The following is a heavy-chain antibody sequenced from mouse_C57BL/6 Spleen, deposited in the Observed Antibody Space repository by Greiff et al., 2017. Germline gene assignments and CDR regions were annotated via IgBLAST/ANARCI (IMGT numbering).Heavy chain of an antibody. J-gene: IGHJ4*01. D-gene: IGHD2-4*01. V-gene: IGHV1-82*01. Sequence: QVQLQQSGPELVKPGASVKISCKASGYAFSSSWMNWVKQRPGKGLEWIGRIYPGDGDTNYNGKFKGKATLTADKSSSTAYMQLSSLTSEDSAVYFCARGGIYYDYDDGNYYAVDYWGQGTSVTVSS. CDR1: GYAFSSSW. CDR3: ARGGIYYDYDDGNYYAVDY. CDR2: IYPGDGDT.